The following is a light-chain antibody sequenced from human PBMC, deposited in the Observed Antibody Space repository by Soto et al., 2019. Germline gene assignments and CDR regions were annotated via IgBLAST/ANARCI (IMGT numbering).Light chain of an antibody. J-gene: IGLJ2*01. CDR1: SSDVGAYNY. Sequence: QSALTQPPSASGSPGQSVTISCIGTSSDVGAYNYVSWYQQHPGKAPRLMIYEVNKRPSGVPDRFSGSKSGNTASLTVSGLQADDEADYYCASYAGSDTVLFGGGTKVTVL. CDR2: EVN. V-gene: IGLV2-8*01. CDR3: ASYAGSDTVL.